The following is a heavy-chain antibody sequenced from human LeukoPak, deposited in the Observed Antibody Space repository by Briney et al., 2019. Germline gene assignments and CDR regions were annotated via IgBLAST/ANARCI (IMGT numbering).Heavy chain of an antibody. D-gene: IGHD6-13*01. CDR1: GTSISNYY. CDR2: INHSGST. Sequence: SETLSLTCTISGTSISNYYWSWIRQPAGKGLEWIGEINHSGSTNYNPSLKSRVTISVDTSKNQFSLKLSSVTAADTAVYYCARGLYSSFYYYYYYMDVWGKGTTVTVSS. CDR3: ARGLYSSFYYYYYYMDV. J-gene: IGHJ6*03. V-gene: IGHV4-34*01.